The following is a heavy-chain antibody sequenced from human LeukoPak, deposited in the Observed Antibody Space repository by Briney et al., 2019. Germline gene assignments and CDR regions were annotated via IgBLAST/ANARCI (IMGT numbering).Heavy chain of an antibody. J-gene: IGHJ4*02. V-gene: IGHV4-34*01. CDR2: INHSGST. Sequence: SETLSLTCAVYGGSFSGYYWSWIRQPPGKGLEWIGEINHSGSTNYNPSLKSRVTISVDTSKNQFSLKLSSVTAADTAVYYCARVRPYDSSGYQGPLPGCYFDYWGQGTLVTVSS. D-gene: IGHD3-22*01. CDR1: GGSFSGYY. CDR3: ARVRPYDSSGYQGPLPGCYFDY.